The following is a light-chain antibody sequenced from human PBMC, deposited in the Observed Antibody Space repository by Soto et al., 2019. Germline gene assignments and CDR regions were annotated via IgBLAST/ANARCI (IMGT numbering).Light chain of an antibody. CDR1: SSNIGSYT. Sequence: QSVLTQPPSASGTPGQRVTISCSGSSSNIGSYTVNWYQHLPGTAPKLLIYGNNQRPSGVPDRFSGSKPGTSASLAISGLLSEDEADYYCAAWDDSLNGWVFGGGTKLTVL. V-gene: IGLV1-44*01. CDR2: GNN. CDR3: AAWDDSLNGWV. J-gene: IGLJ3*02.